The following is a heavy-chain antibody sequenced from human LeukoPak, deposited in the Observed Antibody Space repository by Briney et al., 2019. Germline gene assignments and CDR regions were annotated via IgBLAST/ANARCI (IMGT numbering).Heavy chain of an antibody. J-gene: IGHJ3*02. CDR3: ARDDGYCSGGSCYSGDAFDI. V-gene: IGHV1-18*01. CDR1: GYTFTSYG. D-gene: IGHD2-15*01. CDR2: ISAYNGNT. Sequence: ASVKVSCKASGYTFTSYGISWVRQAPGQGLEWMGWISAYNGNTNYAQKLQGRVTMTTDTSTSTAYMELRSLRSDDTAVYYCARDDGYCSGGSCYSGDAFDIWGQGTMITVSS.